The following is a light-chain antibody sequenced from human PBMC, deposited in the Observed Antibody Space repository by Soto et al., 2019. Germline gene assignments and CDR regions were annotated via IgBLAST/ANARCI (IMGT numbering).Light chain of an antibody. J-gene: IGLJ1*01. CDR3: AAWDDSLNGDV. Sequence: QSALTQPPSASGTPGQRVTNSCSGRGSNIGSNTVNWYQQLPGTAPKLLIYSNNQRPSGVPDRFSGSKSGTSASLAISGLQSEDKADYYCAAWDDSLNGDVFGTGTKVTVL. CDR1: GSNIGSNT. CDR2: SNN. V-gene: IGLV1-44*01.